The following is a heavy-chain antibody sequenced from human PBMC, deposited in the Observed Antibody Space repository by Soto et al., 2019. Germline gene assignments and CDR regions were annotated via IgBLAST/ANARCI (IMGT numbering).Heavy chain of an antibody. CDR2: IIPIFGTA. Sequence: ASVKVSCKASGGTFSSYAISWVRQAPGQGLEWMGGIIPIFGTANYAQKFQGRVTITADESTSTAYMELSSLRPEDTAVYYCASRIVVVPAALHYYYYYGMDVWGQGTTVTVSS. D-gene: IGHD2-2*02. J-gene: IGHJ6*02. CDR1: GGTFSSYA. CDR3: ASRIVVVPAALHYYYYYGMDV. V-gene: IGHV1-69*13.